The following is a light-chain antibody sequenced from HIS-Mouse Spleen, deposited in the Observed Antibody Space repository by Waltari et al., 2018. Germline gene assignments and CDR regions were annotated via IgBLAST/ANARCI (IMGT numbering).Light chain of an antibody. J-gene: IGLJ2*01. V-gene: IGLV3-21*03. CDR1: NIGSKS. CDR2: DDS. CDR3: QVWDSSSDHVV. Sequence: SYVLTQPPSVSVAPGKTARITCGGNNIGSKSVHWYQQKPGQAPVLVVYDDSDRRSGIPERVSGSNSGNTATLTISRVEAGDEADYYCQVWDSSSDHVVFGGGTKLTVL.